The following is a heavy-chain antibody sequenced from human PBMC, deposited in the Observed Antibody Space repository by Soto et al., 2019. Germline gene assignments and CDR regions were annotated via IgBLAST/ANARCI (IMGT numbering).Heavy chain of an antibody. CDR2: IYYSGST. V-gene: IGHV4-39*01. D-gene: IGHD1-26*01. Sequence: SETLSLTCTVSGGSISSSSYYWGWIRQPPGKGLEWIGSIYYSGSTYYNPSLKSRVTISVDTSKNQFSLKLSSVTAADTAVYYCARQRGVGANKMQGAYDYWGQGTLVTVSS. CDR3: ARQRGVGANKMQGAYDY. J-gene: IGHJ4*02. CDR1: GGSISSSSYY.